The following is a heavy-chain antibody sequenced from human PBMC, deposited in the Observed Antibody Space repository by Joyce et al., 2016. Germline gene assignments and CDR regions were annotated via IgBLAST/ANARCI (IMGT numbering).Heavy chain of an antibody. V-gene: IGHV3-30*03. Sequence: QLVESGGGVVQPGKSLSLSCAASGFTFSSYAMHWVRLAPGKGLAWVAFISSDGNNSNWADSVKGRFTISTDNSKNMLYLHMNSLRGEDTADYFCVRSRSLVASYQYLYDGLDVWGQGTTVIVSS. J-gene: IGHJ6*02. D-gene: IGHD2-21*01. CDR1: GFTFSSYA. CDR2: ISSDGNNS. CDR3: VRSRSLVASYQYLYDGLDV.